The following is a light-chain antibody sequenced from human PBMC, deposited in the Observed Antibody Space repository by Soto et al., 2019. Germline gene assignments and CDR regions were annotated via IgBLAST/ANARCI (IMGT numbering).Light chain of an antibody. CDR1: QSVNTR. J-gene: IGKJ2*01. CDR2: DAS. CDR3: QQYNNWPPEYT. V-gene: IGKV3D-15*01. Sequence: EIVMTQSPATLSVSPGERATLSCRASQSVNTRLAWYQQKPGQAPRLVIYDASTRATGIPARFSGSGSGTEFTLPISSLQSEDFAVYHCQQYNNWPPEYTFGQGTKLEIK.